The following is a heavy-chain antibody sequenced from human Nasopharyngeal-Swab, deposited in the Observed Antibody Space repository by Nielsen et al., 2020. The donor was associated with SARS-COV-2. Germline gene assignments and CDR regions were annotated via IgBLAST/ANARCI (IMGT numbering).Heavy chain of an antibody. J-gene: IGHJ4*02. CDR1: GFTFSSYG. CDR3: ARDLRCSSTSCYDEAAY. CDR2: IWYDGSNK. V-gene: IGHV3-33*01. Sequence: GESLKISCVASGFTFSSYGMHWVRQAPGKGLEWVAVIWYDGSNKYYADSVKGRFTISRDNSKNTLYLQMNSLRAEDTAVYYCARDLRCSSTSCYDEAAYWGQGTLVTVSS. D-gene: IGHD2-2*01.